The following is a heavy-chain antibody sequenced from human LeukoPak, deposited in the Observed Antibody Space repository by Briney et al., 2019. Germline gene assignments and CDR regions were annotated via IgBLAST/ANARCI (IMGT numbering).Heavy chain of an antibody. CDR1: GFTFSSYA. CDR3: AKGGWELPRTLDY. Sequence: GGSLRLSCAASGFTFSSYAMSWVRQAPGKGLEWVSSISGSGGSTYYADSVKGRFTISRDNSKNTLYLQMNSLRAEDTAVYYCAKGGWELPRTLDYWGQGTLLTVSS. J-gene: IGHJ4*02. CDR2: ISGSGGST. V-gene: IGHV3-23*01. D-gene: IGHD1-26*01.